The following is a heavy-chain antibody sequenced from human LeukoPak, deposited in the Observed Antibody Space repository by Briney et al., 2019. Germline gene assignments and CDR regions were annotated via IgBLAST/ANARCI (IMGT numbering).Heavy chain of an antibody. J-gene: IGHJ4*02. CDR2: MYYSGST. Sequence: SETLSLTCTVSGGSISSYYWSWIRQPPGKGLEWIGYMYYSGSTNYNPSLKSRVTISVDTSKNQFSLKLRSVTAADTAVYYCASYPADDMVRGVSIDYWGQGTLVTVSS. CDR3: ASYPADDMVRGVSIDY. D-gene: IGHD3-10*01. CDR1: GGSISSYY. V-gene: IGHV4-59*01.